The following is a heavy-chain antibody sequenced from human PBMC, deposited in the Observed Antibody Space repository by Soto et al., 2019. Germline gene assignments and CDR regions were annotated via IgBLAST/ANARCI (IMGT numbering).Heavy chain of an antibody. Sequence: PGGSLRLSCAASGFTFSLYGMHWVRQAPGKGLEWLSAIWYDGSKTHYSDPAKGRFTISRDNSRKTLFLVMTRLRAEDTAVYYFAGVGVDGAHNAVEVWGQGTMVTLTS. CDR3: AGVGVDGAHNAVEV. CDR1: GFTFSLYG. J-gene: IGHJ3*01. D-gene: IGHD3-10*01. V-gene: IGHV3-33*02. CDR2: IWYDGSKT.